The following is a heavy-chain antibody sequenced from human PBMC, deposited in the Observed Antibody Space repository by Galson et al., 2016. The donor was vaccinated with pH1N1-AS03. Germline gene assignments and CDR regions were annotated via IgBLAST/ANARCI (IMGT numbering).Heavy chain of an antibody. CDR3: ARAFCSGGSCYDYFYYAVDV. J-gene: IGHJ6*02. CDR2: ISPYNGRT. V-gene: IGHV1-18*01. D-gene: IGHD2-15*01. CDR1: GYTFTSYG. Sequence: SVKVSCKASGYTFTSYGIGWVRQAPGQGLEWMGWISPYNGRTEYAQKLQGRVTMTTDTSTSTAYMELRSLISDDTAMYYCARAFCSGGSCYDYFYYAVDVWGRGTAVTVS.